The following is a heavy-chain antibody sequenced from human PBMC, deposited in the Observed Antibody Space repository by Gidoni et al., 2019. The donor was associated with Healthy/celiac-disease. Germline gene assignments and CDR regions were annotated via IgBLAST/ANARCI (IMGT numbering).Heavy chain of an antibody. CDR2: IRYDGSNK. CDR1: GFPFSSSG. J-gene: IGHJ6*03. CDR3: AKGGGRVAAKTGYYYYMDV. D-gene: IGHD1-26*01. V-gene: IGHV3-30*02. Sequence: QVQLVESGGGVVQPGGSLRHSCAASGFPFSSSGMHWVRQAPGKGLEGVALIRYDGSNKSYADSVKGRFTISSDNSKDTLYLQMNSLRADATAVYYCAKGGGRVAAKTGYYYYMDVWGKGTTVTVSS.